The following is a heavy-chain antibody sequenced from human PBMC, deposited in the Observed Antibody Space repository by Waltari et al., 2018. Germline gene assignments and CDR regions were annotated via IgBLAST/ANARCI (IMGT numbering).Heavy chain of an antibody. D-gene: IGHD3-22*01. Sequence: QLQLQESGPGLVKPSETLSLTCTVSGGSISSSSYYWGWIRQPPGKGLEWIGSIYYSGSTYYNPSLKSRVTISVDTSKNQFSRKLSSVTAADTAVYYCASTVYYDSSGWTYYFDYWGQGTLVTVSS. J-gene: IGHJ4*02. V-gene: IGHV4-39*01. CDR1: GGSISSSSYY. CDR2: IYYSGST. CDR3: ASTVYYDSSGWTYYFDY.